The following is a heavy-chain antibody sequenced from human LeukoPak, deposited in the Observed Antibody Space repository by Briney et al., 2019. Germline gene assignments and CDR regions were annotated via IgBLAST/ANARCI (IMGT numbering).Heavy chain of an antibody. Sequence: HTGGSLRLSCVASGFTLSAYMMSWVRQAPGKGLEWVSGISGGAGGAFYSDSVRGRFTISRDSPKNTLYLQMNSLRVEDTAVYYCTKDPLDYWGQGTLDTVSS. CDR3: TKDPLDY. V-gene: IGHV3-23*01. CDR2: ISGGAGGA. CDR1: GFTLSAYM. J-gene: IGHJ4*02.